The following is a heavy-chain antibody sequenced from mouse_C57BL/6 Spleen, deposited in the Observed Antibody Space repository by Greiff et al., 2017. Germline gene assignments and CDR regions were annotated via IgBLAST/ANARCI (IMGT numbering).Heavy chain of an antibody. CDR3: ARWDSNWYFDV. J-gene: IGHJ1*03. Sequence: GYSFTGYYMNWVKQSPEKSLEWIGEINPSTGGTTYNQKFKAKATLTVDKSSSTAYMKLKSLTSEDSAVYYCARWDSNWYFDVWGTGTTVTVSS. V-gene: IGHV1-42*01. D-gene: IGHD2-5*01. CDR2: INPSTGGT. CDR1: GYSFTGYY.